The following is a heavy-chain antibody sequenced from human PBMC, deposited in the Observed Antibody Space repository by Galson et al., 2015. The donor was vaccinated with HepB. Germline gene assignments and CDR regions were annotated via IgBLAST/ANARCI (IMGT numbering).Heavy chain of an antibody. D-gene: IGHD5-18*01. CDR2: VSISSTET. Sequence: SLRLSCAASGFTFNDYAMTWVRQAPGKGLEWVSAVSISSTETHYADFVKGRFTISRDNFKNTVYLQMISLRVEDTAVYYCAKDRGNGYKNFQHWGQGTLVTVSS. CDR3: AKDRGNGYKNFQH. J-gene: IGHJ1*01. CDR1: GFTFNDYA. V-gene: IGHV3-23*01.